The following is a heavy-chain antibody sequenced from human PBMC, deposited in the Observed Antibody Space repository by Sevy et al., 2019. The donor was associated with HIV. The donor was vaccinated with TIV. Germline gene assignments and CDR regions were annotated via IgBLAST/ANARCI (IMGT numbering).Heavy chain of an antibody. V-gene: IGHV4-59*01. D-gene: IGHD3-10*01. CDR2: IYYSGST. CDR1: GGSISSYY. J-gene: IGHJ5*02. CDR3: ARSSGTMVRGVSNWFDP. Sequence: SGTLSLTCTVSGGSISSYYWSWIRQPPGKGLEWIGYIYYSGSTNYNPSLKSRVTISVDTSKNQFSLKLSSVTAADTAVYYCARSSGTMVRGVSNWFDPWGKGTLVTVSS.